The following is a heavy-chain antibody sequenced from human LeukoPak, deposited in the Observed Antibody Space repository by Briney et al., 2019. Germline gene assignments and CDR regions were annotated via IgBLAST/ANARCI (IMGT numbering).Heavy chain of an antibody. D-gene: IGHD6-13*01. CDR3: AIGGQWYSSSWYFDY. V-gene: IGHV3-7*01. CDR1: GFTFSSYW. Sequence: PGGSLRLSCAASGFTFSSYWMSWVRQAPGKGLEWVANIKQDGSEKYYVDSVKGRFTISRDNSKNTLYLQMNSLRAEDTAVYYCAIGGQWYSSSWYFDYWGQGTLVTVSS. CDR2: IKQDGSEK. J-gene: IGHJ4*02.